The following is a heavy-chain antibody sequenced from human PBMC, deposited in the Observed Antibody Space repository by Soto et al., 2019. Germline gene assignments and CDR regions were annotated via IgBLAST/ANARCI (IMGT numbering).Heavy chain of an antibody. CDR2: IYNSGGT. CDR1: GGSISSGGYY. CDR3: ARDPAP. J-gene: IGHJ5*02. V-gene: IGHV4-31*01. Sequence: QVQLQESGPGLVKASQTLSLTCTVSGGSISSGGYYWSWIRQHPGKGLEWIGYIYNSGGTYYNPSPNSLVPIAADTSKNQFSLKLSSVTAADTAVYYCARDPAPWGQGTLVPVSS.